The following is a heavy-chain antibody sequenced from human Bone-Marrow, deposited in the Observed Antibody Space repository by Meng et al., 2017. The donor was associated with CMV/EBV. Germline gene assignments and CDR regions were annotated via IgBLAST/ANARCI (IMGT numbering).Heavy chain of an antibody. CDR2: ISAYNGNT. D-gene: IGHD2-2*02. V-gene: IGHV1-18*01. CDR1: GYTFTSYG. Sequence: ASVKVSCKASGYTFTSYGISWVRQAPGQGLEWMGWISAYNGNTNYAQKLQGRVTMTTETATNTAYMELSSLRSEDTAVYYCARGRDIVVVPAAKPGLYGMDVWGQGTTVTVAS. J-gene: IGHJ6*02. CDR3: ARGRDIVVVPAAKPGLYGMDV.